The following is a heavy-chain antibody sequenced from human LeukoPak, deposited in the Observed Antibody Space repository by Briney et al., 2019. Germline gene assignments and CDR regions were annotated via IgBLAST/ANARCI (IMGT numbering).Heavy chain of an antibody. Sequence: GGSLRLFCAASGFPFSIYRVRWARQPPGGGLVWVSCINTDGSSTTHAESVKGRFTISTDSAKNPLYLQMTSLRAEDPAVYYCARTVPGYFFDSWGQGTLVTVSS. V-gene: IGHV3-74*01. CDR2: INTDGSST. J-gene: IGHJ4*02. CDR3: ARTVPGYFFDS. CDR1: GFPFSIYR. D-gene: IGHD3-10*01.